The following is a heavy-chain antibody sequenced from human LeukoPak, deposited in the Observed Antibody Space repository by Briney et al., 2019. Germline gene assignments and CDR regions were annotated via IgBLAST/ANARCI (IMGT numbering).Heavy chain of an antibody. CDR1: GFTFSSYA. D-gene: IGHD3-3*01. CDR3: ARDVYDFWSGYPHYYYYGMDV. Sequence: GGSLPLSCSACGFTFSSYAMLWVRQAPGKGLEWVAVISYDGSNKYYADSVKGRFTISRDNSKNTLYLQMNSLRAQDTAVYDCARDVYDFWSGYPHYYYYGMDVWGQGTTVTVS. V-gene: IGHV3-30-3*01. J-gene: IGHJ6*02. CDR2: ISYDGSNK.